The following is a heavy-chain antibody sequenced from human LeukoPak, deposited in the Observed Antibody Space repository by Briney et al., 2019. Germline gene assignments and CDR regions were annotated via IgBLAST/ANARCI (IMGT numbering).Heavy chain of an antibody. CDR3: ARDSIGADY. J-gene: IGHJ4*02. Sequence: ASVKVSCKASGYTFTSYYMHWVRQAPGQGLEWMGIINPSGGSTNYAQKLQGRVTMTTDTSTSTAYMELRSLRSDDTAVYYCARDSIGADYWGQGTLVTVSS. D-gene: IGHD1-26*01. CDR1: GYTFTSYY. V-gene: IGHV1-46*01. CDR2: INPSGGST.